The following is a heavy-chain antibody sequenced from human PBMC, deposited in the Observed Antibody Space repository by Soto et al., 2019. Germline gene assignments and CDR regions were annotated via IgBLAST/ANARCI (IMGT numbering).Heavy chain of an antibody. Sequence: QVQLQESGPGLVKPSETLSHTCTVSGGSISSYYWSWIRQPPGKGLEWIGYIYYNGSTNYNPSLKSRVTISVDTSKNQFPPKLSSVTAADTAVYYCASTPPSDWEGFQHWGQGTLVTVSS. CDR2: IYYNGST. V-gene: IGHV4-59*01. J-gene: IGHJ1*01. CDR1: GGSISSYY. D-gene: IGHD1-26*01. CDR3: ASTPPSDWEGFQH.